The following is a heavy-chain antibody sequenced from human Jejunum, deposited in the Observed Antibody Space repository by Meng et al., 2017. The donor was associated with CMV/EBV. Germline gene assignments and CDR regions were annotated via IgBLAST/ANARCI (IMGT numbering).Heavy chain of an antibody. V-gene: IGHV3-7*04. J-gene: IGHJ4*02. D-gene: IGHD1-26*01. CDR1: GFTFRTYW. CDR3: EGGEGY. CDR2: INEDGSLN. Sequence: LKIPCAASGFTFRTYWMSWVRQAPGKGLEWVANINEDGSLNHYVDSVKGRFTISRDNAQNSLYLQMNSLRADDTAVYYCEGGEGYWGQGTLVTVSS.